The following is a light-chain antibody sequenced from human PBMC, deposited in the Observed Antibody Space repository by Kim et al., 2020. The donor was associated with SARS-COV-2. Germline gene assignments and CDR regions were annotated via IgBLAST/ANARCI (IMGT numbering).Light chain of an antibody. CDR2: GAS. CDR3: QRYGSSPPRYT. V-gene: IGKV3-20*01. Sequence: EIVLTQSPGTLSLSPGERATLSCRASQSVSSSYLAWYQQKPGQAPRLLIYGASRRATGIPDRFSGSASGTDFTLTISRLEPEDFAVYYCQRYGSSPPRYTFGQGTKLEI. CDR1: QSVSSSY. J-gene: IGKJ2*01.